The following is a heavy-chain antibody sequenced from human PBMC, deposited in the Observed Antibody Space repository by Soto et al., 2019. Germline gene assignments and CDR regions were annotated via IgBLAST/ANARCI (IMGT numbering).Heavy chain of an antibody. V-gene: IGHV3-48*03. CDR3: ATSYYYDSSGYFDAFDL. CDR2: ISRSGRTT. Sequence: EGQLLESGGGLVRSGGSLRLSCAASGFTFNNYEMNWVRQAPGKGPEWVSYISRSGRTTYYGDSVKGRFTISRDNDKNSLYLQMKSLRAEHTAVYYCATSYYYDSSGYFDAFDLWGQGTLVSVSS. CDR1: GFTFNNYE. J-gene: IGHJ3*01. D-gene: IGHD3-22*01.